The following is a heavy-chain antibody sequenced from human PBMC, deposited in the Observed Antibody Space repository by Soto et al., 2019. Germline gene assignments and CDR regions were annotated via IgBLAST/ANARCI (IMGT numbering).Heavy chain of an antibody. CDR2: ISGSGGGT. D-gene: IGHD1-26*01. V-gene: IGHV3-23*01. Sequence: PGGSLRLSCAASGFTFSSYAMSWVRQAPGKGLEWVSSISGSGGGTYYADSVKGRFTISRDNSENTLYLQMNSLRAEDTAVYYCAKSGSDSSMNFYYHYGMDVWGQGTTVTVSS. CDR1: GFTFSSYA. J-gene: IGHJ6*02. CDR3: AKSGSDSSMNFYYHYGMDV.